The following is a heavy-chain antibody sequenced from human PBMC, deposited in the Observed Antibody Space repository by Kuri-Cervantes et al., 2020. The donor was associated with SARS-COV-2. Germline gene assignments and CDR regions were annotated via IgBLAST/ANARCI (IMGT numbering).Heavy chain of an antibody. CDR1: GASLNTHS. V-gene: IGHV4-34*01. CDR3: ARGHIGVVPSPILGLGPHYYYYYHMDI. J-gene: IGHJ6*02. Sequence: SETLSLTCAVFGASLNTHSWSWIRQPPGKGLEWIGEINHSGGTKYKPSLKGRVSISVDASKNQISLKLTSVTAADAAVYYCARGHIGVVPSPILGLGPHYYYYYHMDIWGQGTTVTVSS. CDR2: INHSGGT. D-gene: IGHD2-2*01.